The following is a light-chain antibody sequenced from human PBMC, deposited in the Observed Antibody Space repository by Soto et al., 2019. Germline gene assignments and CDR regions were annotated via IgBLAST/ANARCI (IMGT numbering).Light chain of an antibody. CDR3: SSKTSSRTPFV. J-gene: IGLJ1*01. V-gene: IGLV2-14*01. CDR2: EVN. CDR1: SSDVGGYNY. Sequence: QSVLTQPASVSGSPGQSITISCTGTSSDVGGYNYASWYQQHPGNAPRLMIYEVNNRPSGVPNRFSGSKSGNTASLTISGLQAEDEADYYCSSKTSSRTPFVFXTGTKLTVL.